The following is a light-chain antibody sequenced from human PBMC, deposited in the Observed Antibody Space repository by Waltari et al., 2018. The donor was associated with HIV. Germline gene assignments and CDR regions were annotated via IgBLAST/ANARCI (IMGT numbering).Light chain of an antibody. CDR2: DGS. V-gene: IGKV3-11*01. CDR3: QQYYDTLFT. CDR1: QSVSSY. J-gene: IGKJ3*01. Sequence: EIVLTQSPATLSLSAGESATLSCRASQSVSSYFAWYQQKPGQAPRLLIYDGSNRATGIPARFSGSGSGTDFTLTISSLQAEDVAVYYCQQYYDTLFTFGPGTKVDFK.